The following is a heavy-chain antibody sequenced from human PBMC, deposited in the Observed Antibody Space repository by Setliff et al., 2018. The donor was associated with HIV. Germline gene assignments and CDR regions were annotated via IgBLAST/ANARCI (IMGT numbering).Heavy chain of an antibody. J-gene: IGHJ5*02. Sequence: PGGSLRLSCSASGFTFSGSALHWVRQASGKGLEWVGRIKTKPNGYATAHAASVKGRFTISRDDSQNTAYLQMNSLRAEDTAVYYCAREAYSGSYDWFDPWGQGTLVTVSS. CDR1: GFTFSGSA. CDR2: IKTKPNGYAT. D-gene: IGHD1-26*01. CDR3: AREAYSGSYDWFDP. V-gene: IGHV3-73*01.